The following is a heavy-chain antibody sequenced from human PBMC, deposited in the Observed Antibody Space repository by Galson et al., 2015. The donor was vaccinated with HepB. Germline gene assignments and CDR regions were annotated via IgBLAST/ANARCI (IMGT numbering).Heavy chain of an antibody. Sequence: SLRLSCAASGFTFSSYAMHWVRQAPGKGLEYVSAISSNGGSTYYANSVKGRFTISRDNSKNTLYLQMGSLRAEDMAVYYCARGGLAVPSSLRFDPWGQGTLVTVSS. CDR2: ISSNGGST. D-gene: IGHD2-2*01. V-gene: IGHV3-64*01. J-gene: IGHJ5*02. CDR3: ARGGLAVPSSLRFDP. CDR1: GFTFSSYA.